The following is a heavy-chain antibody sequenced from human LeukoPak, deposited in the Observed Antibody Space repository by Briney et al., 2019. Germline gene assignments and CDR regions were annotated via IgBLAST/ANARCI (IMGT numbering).Heavy chain of an antibody. J-gene: IGHJ4*02. CDR1: GDSASTNSAA. CDR2: TYYRSKWYN. D-gene: IGHD3-3*01. Sequence: SQTLSLTCAISGDSASTNSAAWNWIRQSPSRGLEWLGRTYYRSKWYNDYALSVKSRISIEADTSKNQLSLQLKSVTPEDTAVYYCARDADTNGYYFDYWGQGTPVTVSS. V-gene: IGHV6-1*01. CDR3: ARDADTNGYYFDY.